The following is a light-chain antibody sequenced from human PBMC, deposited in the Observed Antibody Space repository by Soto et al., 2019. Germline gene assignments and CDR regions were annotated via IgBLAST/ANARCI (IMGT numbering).Light chain of an antibody. J-gene: IGKJ1*01. CDR1: QNVRTF. CDR2: GAS. Sequence: EVVLTQSPATLSLSPGERATLSCRASQNVRTFLDWYHQKPGQAPRLLIYGASNRASGIPARFSGSGSGTDFTHTISSLEPEDVAVYYCQQRSHWPPWTFGQGTRVEI. CDR3: QQRSHWPPWT. V-gene: IGKV3-11*01.